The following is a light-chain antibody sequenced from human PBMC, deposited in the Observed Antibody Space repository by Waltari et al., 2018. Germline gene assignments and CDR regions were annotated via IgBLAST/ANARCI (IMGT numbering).Light chain of an antibody. Sequence: IQLTQSPSSLSASVGDRVTITCRASQGISSYLAWYQQKQGKAPKLLIYGASTLQSGVPSRFSGSGSGTDFTLTITSLHPEDFATYYCQQLNSYPFTFGPGTKVDVK. CDR2: GAS. CDR1: QGISSY. CDR3: QQLNSYPFT. V-gene: IGKV1-9*01. J-gene: IGKJ3*01.